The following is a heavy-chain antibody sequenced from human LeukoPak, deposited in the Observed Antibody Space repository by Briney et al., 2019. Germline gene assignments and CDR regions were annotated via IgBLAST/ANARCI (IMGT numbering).Heavy chain of an antibody. V-gene: IGHV3-7*01. CDR2: INHDGTEK. D-gene: IGHD3-9*01. J-gene: IGHJ6*03. CDR3: ARDPLTPYDYYMDV. Sequence: PGGSLRLSCAASGFTFGTFWMSWVRQAPGKGLEWVANINHDGTEKHYVDSVKGRFTISRDNGKKSLYLQMNSLRVEDTAVYYCARDPLTPYDYYMDVWGKGTTVTVSS. CDR1: GFTFGTFW.